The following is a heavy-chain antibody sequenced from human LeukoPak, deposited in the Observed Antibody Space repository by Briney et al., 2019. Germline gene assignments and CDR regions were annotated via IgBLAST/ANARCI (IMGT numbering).Heavy chain of an antibody. CDR3: AYSSGWTSYFDY. Sequence: ASVKVSCKASGYTFTGYYMHWVRQAPGQGLEWMGWINPNSGGTNYAQKFQGRVTMTRDTSISTAYMELSRLRSDDTAVYYCAYSSGWTSYFDYWGQGTLVTVSS. D-gene: IGHD6-19*01. V-gene: IGHV1-2*02. CDR2: INPNSGGT. CDR1: GYTFTGYY. J-gene: IGHJ4*02.